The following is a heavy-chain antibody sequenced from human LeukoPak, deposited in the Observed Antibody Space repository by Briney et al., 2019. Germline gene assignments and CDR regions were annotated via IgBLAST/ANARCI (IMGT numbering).Heavy chain of an antibody. V-gene: IGHV1-46*01. J-gene: IGHJ5*02. D-gene: IGHD6-13*01. CDR2: INPSGGST. CDR3: ARVGGIAAAGINWFDP. Sequence: ASVKVSCKASGYTFTKYYMHWVRQAPGQGLEWMGIINPSGGSTSYAQKFQGRVTMTRDTSTSTVYMELSSLRSEDTAVYYCARVGGIAAAGINWFDPWGQGTLVTVSS. CDR1: GYTFTKYY.